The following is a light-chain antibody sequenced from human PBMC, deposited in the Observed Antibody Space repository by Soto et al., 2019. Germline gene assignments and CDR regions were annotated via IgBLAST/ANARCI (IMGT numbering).Light chain of an antibody. CDR3: QQYGSSPFT. V-gene: IGKV3-20*01. CDR1: QSVNSNY. J-gene: IGKJ3*01. Sequence: EIVLTQSPATLALSPGERATLSCRASQSVNSNYLTWYQQKRGQAPRLLIHGASSRDTGIPDRFSGSGSGTDFTLTISRLEPEDFAVYYCQQYGSSPFTIGPGTKVGIK. CDR2: GAS.